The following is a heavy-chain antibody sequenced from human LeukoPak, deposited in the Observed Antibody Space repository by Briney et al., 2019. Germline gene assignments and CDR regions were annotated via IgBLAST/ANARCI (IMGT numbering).Heavy chain of an antibody. V-gene: IGHV1-2*02. CDR2: INPNSGGT. D-gene: IGHD2-2*01. CDR1: GYTFTGYY. Sequence: ASVKVSCKASGYTFTGYYMHWVRQAPGQGLEWMGWINPNSGGTNYAQKFQGRVTMTRDTSISTAYMELSRLRSDDTAVYYCARDPYRSSTSCKYGMDVWGQGTTVTVSS. J-gene: IGHJ6*02. CDR3: ARDPYRSSTSCKYGMDV.